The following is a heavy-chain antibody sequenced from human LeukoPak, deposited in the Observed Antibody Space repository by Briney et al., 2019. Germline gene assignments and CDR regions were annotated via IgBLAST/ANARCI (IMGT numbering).Heavy chain of an antibody. CDR3: ARDICSSSSCSYGMDV. Sequence: GGSLRLSCAASGFTFSSYEMNWVRQAPGKGLEWVSYISSISRTIYYADSVRGRFTISRDNAKNSLYLQMNSLRDEDTAVYYCARDICSSSSCSYGMDVWGQGTTVTVSS. J-gene: IGHJ6*02. D-gene: IGHD2-2*01. CDR1: GFTFSSYE. V-gene: IGHV3-48*02. CDR2: ISSISRTI.